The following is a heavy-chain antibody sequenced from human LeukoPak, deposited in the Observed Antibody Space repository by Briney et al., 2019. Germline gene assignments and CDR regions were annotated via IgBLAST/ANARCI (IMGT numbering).Heavy chain of an antibody. CDR1: GFTFSGYG. CDR3: ASRSGSYYFFDY. J-gene: IGHJ4*02. CDR2: VSYDGSNK. D-gene: IGHD1-26*01. Sequence: GGSVRLSCAASGFTFSGYGMHWVRQAPGKGLEWVAVVSYDGSNKHYADSVEGRFTISRDNSKNTLYLQMNSLRAEDTAAYYCASRSGSYYFFDYWGQGTLVTVSS. V-gene: IGHV3-30*03.